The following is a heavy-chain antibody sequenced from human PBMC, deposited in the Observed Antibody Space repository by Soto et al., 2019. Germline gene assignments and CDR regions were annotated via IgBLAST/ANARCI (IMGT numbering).Heavy chain of an antibody. J-gene: IGHJ6*02. D-gene: IGHD2-15*01. V-gene: IGHV4-31*03. CDR2: IYYRGST. CDR1: GGSISSGGYY. CDR3: ARGARVVVVVAATSYYYYGMDV. Sequence: QVQLQESGPGLVKPSQTLSLTCTVSGGSISSGGYYWSWIRQHPGKGLEWIGYIYYRGSTYYNPSLKSRVTISVDTSKNQFSLKLSSVTAADTAVYYCARGARVVVVVAATSYYYYGMDVWGQGTTVTVSS.